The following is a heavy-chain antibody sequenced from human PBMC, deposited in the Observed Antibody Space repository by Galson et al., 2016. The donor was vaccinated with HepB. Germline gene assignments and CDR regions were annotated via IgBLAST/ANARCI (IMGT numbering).Heavy chain of an antibody. CDR3: VRGYYGPSDW. CDR2: IAQDGGER. D-gene: IGHD3-16*01. Sequence: SLRLSCAASGFPFSVYWMGWVRQAPGKGLEWVANIAQDGGERYYVDSVKGRFTISKDNAKNSLYLQMNSLRVDDTAVYYCVRGYYGPSDWWGQGTLVTVSS. J-gene: IGHJ4*02. CDR1: GFPFSVYW. V-gene: IGHV3-7*03.